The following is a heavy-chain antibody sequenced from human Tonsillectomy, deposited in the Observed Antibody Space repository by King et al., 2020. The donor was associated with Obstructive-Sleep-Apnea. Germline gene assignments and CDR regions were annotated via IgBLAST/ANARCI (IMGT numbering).Heavy chain of an antibody. CDR2: ISTYNGDT. Sequence: QLVQSGTEVKKPGASVKVSCKASGYTFTGYGISWVRQVRQAPGQGLEWMGWISTYNGDTNYAQNLQDRVTMTRDTSTSTAYMELRGLRSDDTAVYYWARVRNWECIDYWGQGTLVIVSS. J-gene: IGHJ4*02. CDR1: GYTFTGYG. D-gene: IGHD1-1*01. V-gene: IGHV1-18*04. CDR3: ARVRNWECIDY.